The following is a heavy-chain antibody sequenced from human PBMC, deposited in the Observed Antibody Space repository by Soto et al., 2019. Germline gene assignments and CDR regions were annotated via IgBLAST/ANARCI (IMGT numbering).Heavy chain of an antibody. Sequence: GGSLRRSCTVSACGFNHNGNNWVRQARGEGIEVVSSISKSDYKYYLDSVKGRFTISRAKAKNSVYLQMNTVRVEDTAVYYCAREDSIIIPAVADFWGQGTLVTVSS. J-gene: IGHJ4*02. CDR3: AREDSIIIPAVADF. CDR2: ISKSDYK. D-gene: IGHD2-2*01. V-gene: IGHV3-21*01. CDR1: ACGFNHNG.